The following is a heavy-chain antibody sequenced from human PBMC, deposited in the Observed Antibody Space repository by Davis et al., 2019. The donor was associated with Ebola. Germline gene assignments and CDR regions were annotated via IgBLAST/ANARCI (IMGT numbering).Heavy chain of an antibody. CDR2: ISYDGSNK. D-gene: IGHD2-21*01. CDR1: GFTFSSYG. Sequence: GESLKISCAASGFTFSSYGMHWVRQAPGKGLEWVAVISYDGSNKYYADSVKGRFTISRDNSKNTLYPQMNSLRAEDTAVYYCARGYSPKCRGGDCVNDFWGQGTLVTVSS. CDR3: ARGYSPKCRGGDCVNDF. V-gene: IGHV3-33*05. J-gene: IGHJ4*02.